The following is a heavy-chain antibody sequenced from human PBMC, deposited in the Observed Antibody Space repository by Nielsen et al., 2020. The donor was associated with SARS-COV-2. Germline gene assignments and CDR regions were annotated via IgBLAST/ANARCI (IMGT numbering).Heavy chain of an antibody. J-gene: IGHJ4*02. D-gene: IGHD3-10*01. V-gene: IGHV3-7*01. CDR3: AKDYYGSGSPDY. Sequence: WIRQPPGKGLEWVANIKQDGSEKYYVDSVKGRFTISRDNSKNTLYLQMNSLRAEDTAVYYCAKDYYGSGSPDYWGQGTLVTVSS. CDR2: IKQDGSEK.